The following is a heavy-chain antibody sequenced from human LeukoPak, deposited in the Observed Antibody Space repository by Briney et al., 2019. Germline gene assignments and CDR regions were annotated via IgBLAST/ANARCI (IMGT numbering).Heavy chain of an antibody. J-gene: IGHJ3*02. CDR2: INPSGGST. V-gene: IGHV1-46*01. Sequence: ASVKDSCKASGYTFTSYYMHWVRQAPGQGLEWMGVINPSGGSTSYAQKFQGRVTMTRDTSTSTVYMELRSLRSEDTAVYYCARVKPNYYDSSAYGTFDIWGQGTMVTVSS. CDR3: ARVKPNYYDSSAYGTFDI. CDR1: GYTFTSYY. D-gene: IGHD3-22*01.